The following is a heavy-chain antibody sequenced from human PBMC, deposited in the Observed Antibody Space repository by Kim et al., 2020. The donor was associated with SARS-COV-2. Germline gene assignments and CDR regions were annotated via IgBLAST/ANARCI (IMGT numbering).Heavy chain of an antibody. D-gene: IGHD2-2*03. Sequence: GGSLRLSCETSGFTFIDYYVAWIRQAPGKGLEWISYTSGSGINTDYADSVKGRFTISRDNAKSSVYLQMNSLRAEDTAVYYCARVKTVMDGWFDAWGQGT. V-gene: IGHV3-11*01. CDR3: ARVKTVMDGWFDA. CDR1: GFTFIDYY. J-gene: IGHJ5*02. CDR2: TSGSGINT.